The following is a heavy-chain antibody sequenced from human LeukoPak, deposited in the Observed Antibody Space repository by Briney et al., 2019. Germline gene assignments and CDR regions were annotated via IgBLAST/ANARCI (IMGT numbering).Heavy chain of an antibody. Sequence: ASVKVSCKASGYTSTSYGISWVRQAPGQGLEWMGWISAYNGNTNYAQKLQGRVTMTTDTSTSTAYMELRSLRSDDTAVYYCARDIGYDSSGYYYYYYGMDVWGQGTTVTVSS. CDR2: ISAYNGNT. J-gene: IGHJ6*02. CDR3: ARDIGYDSSGYYYYYYGMDV. CDR1: GYTSTSYG. D-gene: IGHD3-22*01. V-gene: IGHV1-18*01.